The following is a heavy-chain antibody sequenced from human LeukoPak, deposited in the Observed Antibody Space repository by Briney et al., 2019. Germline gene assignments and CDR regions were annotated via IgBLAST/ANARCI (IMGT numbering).Heavy chain of an antibody. V-gene: IGHV4-59*01. Sequence: SETLSLTCTVSGGSISSYYWSWIRQPPGKGLEWIGYIYYSGSTNYNPSLKSRVTISVDTSKNQFSLKLSSVTAADTAVYYCAREVHYYYDSSGYLVYFDYWGQGTLVTVSS. CDR1: GGSISSYY. J-gene: IGHJ4*02. CDR3: AREVHYYYDSSGYLVYFDY. CDR2: IYYSGST. D-gene: IGHD3-22*01.